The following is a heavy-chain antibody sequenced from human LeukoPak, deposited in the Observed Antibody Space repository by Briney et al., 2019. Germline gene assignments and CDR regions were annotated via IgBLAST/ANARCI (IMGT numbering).Heavy chain of an antibody. J-gene: IGHJ4*02. D-gene: IGHD3-10*01. CDR1: GYTFTGYY. CDR3: ARIEGDYYGSGSEFDY. CDR2: INPNSGGT. V-gene: IGHV1-2*02. Sequence: GASVKVSCKASGYTFTGYYMHWVRQAPGQGLEWMGWINPNSGGTNYAQKFQGRVTMTRDTSISTAYMELSRLRSDDTAVYYCARIEGDYYGSGSEFDYWGQGTPVTVSS.